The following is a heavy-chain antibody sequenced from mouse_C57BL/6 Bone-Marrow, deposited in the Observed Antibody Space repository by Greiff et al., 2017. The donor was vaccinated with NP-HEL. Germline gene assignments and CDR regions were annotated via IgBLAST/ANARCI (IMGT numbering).Heavy chain of an antibody. CDR2: IDPNSGGT. D-gene: IGHD2-4*01. Sequence: QVQLQQPGAELVKPGASVKLSCKASGYTFTSYWMHWVKQRPGRGLEWIGRIDPNSGGTTYNEKFKSKATLTVDKPSSTAYMQLSSLTSEDSAVYYCAREGLPLYFDYWGQGTTLTVSS. J-gene: IGHJ2*01. V-gene: IGHV1-72*01. CDR3: AREGLPLYFDY. CDR1: GYTFTSYW.